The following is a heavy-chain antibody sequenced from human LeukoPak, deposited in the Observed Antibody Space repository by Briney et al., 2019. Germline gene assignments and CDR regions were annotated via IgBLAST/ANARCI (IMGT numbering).Heavy chain of an antibody. Sequence: QAGGSLRLSCAASGFTFSSYAMSWVRQAPGEGLEWVSGISGSGGSTYYADSVKGRFTISRDNSKNTLYLQMNSLRAEDTAVYYCAKVTSLGFFDYWGQGTLVTVSS. V-gene: IGHV3-23*01. CDR3: AKVTSLGFFDY. CDR2: ISGSGGST. J-gene: IGHJ4*02. D-gene: IGHD2-2*01. CDR1: GFTFSSYA.